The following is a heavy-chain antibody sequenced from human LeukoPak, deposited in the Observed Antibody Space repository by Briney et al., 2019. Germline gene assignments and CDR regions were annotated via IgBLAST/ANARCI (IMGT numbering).Heavy chain of an antibody. V-gene: IGHV3-30*03. CDR2: ISYDGSNK. Sequence: TGGSLRLSCAASGFMFTDHALSWVRQAPGKGLEWVSVISYDGSNKKYADSVKGRFTVSRDNSKNTLYLQMNSLRAEDTAVYYCARDVTRLYYFDYWGQGTLVTVSS. J-gene: IGHJ4*02. D-gene: IGHD2-2*01. CDR3: ARDVTRLYYFDY. CDR1: GFMFTDHA.